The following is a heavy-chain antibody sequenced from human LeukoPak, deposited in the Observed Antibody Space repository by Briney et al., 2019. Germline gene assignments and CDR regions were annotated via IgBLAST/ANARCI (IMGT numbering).Heavy chain of an antibody. D-gene: IGHD4-17*01. Sequence: VASVKVSCKASGYTFTSYAMNWVRQAPGQGLEWMGWINTNTGNPTYAQGFIGRFVFSLDTSVSTAYLQISSLKAEDTAVYYCARAYMTTVTSIFDYWGQGTLVTVSS. CDR1: GYTFTSYA. CDR2: INTNTGNP. V-gene: IGHV7-4-1*02. CDR3: ARAYMTTVTSIFDY. J-gene: IGHJ4*02.